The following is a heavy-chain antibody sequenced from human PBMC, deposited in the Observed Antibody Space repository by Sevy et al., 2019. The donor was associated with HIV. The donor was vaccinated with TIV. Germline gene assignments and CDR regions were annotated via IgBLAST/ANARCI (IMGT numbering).Heavy chain of an antibody. CDR1: GFTVSSNY. J-gene: IGHJ3*02. Sequence: GGSLRLSCAASGFTVSSNYMSWVRQAPGKGLEWVSVIYSGGSTYYADSVKGRFTISRDNSKNTLYLQMNSLRAEDTAVYYCARDSDGYSYAHGGAFDIWGQGTMVTVS. CDR3: ARDSDGYSYAHGGAFDI. V-gene: IGHV3-53*01. D-gene: IGHD5-18*01. CDR2: IYSGGST.